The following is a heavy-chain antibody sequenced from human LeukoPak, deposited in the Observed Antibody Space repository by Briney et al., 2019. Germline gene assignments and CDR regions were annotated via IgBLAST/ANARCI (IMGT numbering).Heavy chain of an antibody. D-gene: IGHD6-19*01. Sequence: PSETLSLTCTVSVGSVSSYYWSWIRQPPGKGLEWIGYIYNSENTKYNSSLESRVTMSVDASKNQLFLKLSFVTAADTAVYYCARFHSGPSGWYVLWYFDLWGRGTLVTVSS. J-gene: IGHJ2*01. CDR1: VGSVSSYY. V-gene: IGHV4-4*09. CDR3: ARFHSGPSGWYVLWYFDL. CDR2: IYNSENT.